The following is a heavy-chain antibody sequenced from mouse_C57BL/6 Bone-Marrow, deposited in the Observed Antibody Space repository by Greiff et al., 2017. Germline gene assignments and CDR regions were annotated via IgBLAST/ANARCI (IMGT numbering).Heavy chain of an antibody. J-gene: IGHJ3*01. CDR1: GYTFTSYW. CDR3: LYLTWFAY. V-gene: IGHV1-59*01. D-gene: IGHD5-1*01. Sequence: QVQLQQPGAELVRPGTSVKLSCKASGYTFTSYWMHWVKQRPGQGLEWIGVIDPSDSYTNYNQKFKGKATLTVDTSSSTAYMQLSSLTSEDSAVYYCLYLTWFAYWGQGTLVTVSA. CDR2: IDPSDSYT.